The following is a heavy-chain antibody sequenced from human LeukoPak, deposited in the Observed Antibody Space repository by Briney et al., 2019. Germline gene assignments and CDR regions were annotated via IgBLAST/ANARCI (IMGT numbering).Heavy chain of an antibody. Sequence: GGSLRLSCAASGFTFSSYAMNWVRQAPGKGLEWVSISGSGGDTHYADSVKGRFTISRDNSKNTLYLQMNSLRAEVTAVYYCAKARGATYGTYYFDYWGQGTLVTVSS. CDR3: AKARGATYGTYYFDY. V-gene: IGHV3-23*01. D-gene: IGHD4/OR15-4a*01. CDR2: ISGSGGDT. CDR1: GFTFSSYA. J-gene: IGHJ4*02.